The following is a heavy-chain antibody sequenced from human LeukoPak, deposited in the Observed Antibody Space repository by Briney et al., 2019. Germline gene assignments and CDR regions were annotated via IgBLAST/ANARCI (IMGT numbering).Heavy chain of an antibody. CDR3: ARSPYSSGWTIDY. D-gene: IGHD6-19*01. V-gene: IGHV4-39*07. J-gene: IGHJ4*02. Sequence: SETLSLTCTVSGGSISSSSYYWGWVRQPPGKELEWIGTIYYSGSTYYNPSLKSRVTISVDTSKNQFSLKLSSVTAADTAVYYCARSPYSSGWTIDYWGQGTLVTVSS. CDR2: IYYSGST. CDR1: GGSISSSSYY.